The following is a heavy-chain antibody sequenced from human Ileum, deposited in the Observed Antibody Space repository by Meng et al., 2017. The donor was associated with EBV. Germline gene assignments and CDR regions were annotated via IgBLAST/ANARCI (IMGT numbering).Heavy chain of an antibody. CDR1: DYKFNNFG. Sequence: QVQVVQSGTEVKKPGASVKVSCKVSDYKFNNFGVSWVRQAPGQGLEWMGWISGHNGNTNYAQKFQGRVTMTTNTSTTTSYMELRNLRSDDTAVYHCTRQPSHGVFENWGQGTLVTVSS. CDR3: TRQPSHGVFEN. J-gene: IGHJ4*02. V-gene: IGHV1-18*01. CDR2: ISGHNGNT. D-gene: IGHD3-3*01.